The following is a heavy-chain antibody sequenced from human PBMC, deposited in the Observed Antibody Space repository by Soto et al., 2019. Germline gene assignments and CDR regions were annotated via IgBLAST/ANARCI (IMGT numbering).Heavy chain of an antibody. V-gene: IGHV1-18*04. CDR1: GYSFSDFG. CDR2: ISGKNGNT. D-gene: IGHD4-17*01. CDR3: ARSDYYEETGTLEN. J-gene: IGHJ4*02. Sequence: QVHLVQSGGELKKPGASVKVSCKASGYSFSDFGITWVRQAPGQGLEWMGWISGKNGNTNYAQKVQGRVTLTADTSTSTAYMEMRALTSDDTGIYYCARSDYYEETGTLENWGQGTPVTVSS.